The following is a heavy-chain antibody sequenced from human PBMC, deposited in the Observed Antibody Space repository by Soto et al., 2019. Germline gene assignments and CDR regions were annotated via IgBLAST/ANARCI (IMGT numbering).Heavy chain of an antibody. CDR1: GGSISSGGYS. CDR2: IYHSGST. J-gene: IGHJ4*02. D-gene: IGHD3-10*01. CDR3: ARLECGGSGSTFFDF. Sequence: SETLSLTCAVSGGSISSGGYSWSWIRQPPGKGLEWIGYIYHSGSTYYNPSLKSRVTISVDRSKNQFSLKLSSVTAADTAVYYCARLECGGSGSTFFDFRGQGTLVTVSS. V-gene: IGHV4-30-2*01.